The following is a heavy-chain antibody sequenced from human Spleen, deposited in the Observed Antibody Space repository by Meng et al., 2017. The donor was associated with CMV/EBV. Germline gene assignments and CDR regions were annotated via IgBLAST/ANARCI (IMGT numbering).Heavy chain of an antibody. CDR1: GGTFSSYA. CDR2: IIPILGIA. CDR3: AGGPGSYYYYGMDV. D-gene: IGHD1-14*01. V-gene: IGHV1-69*10. J-gene: IGHJ6*02. Sequence: SGGTFSSYALSWVRQAPGQGLEWMGGIIPILGIANYAQKFQGRVTITADKSTSTAYMELSSLRSEDTAVYYCAGGPGSYYYYGMDVWGQGTTVTVSS.